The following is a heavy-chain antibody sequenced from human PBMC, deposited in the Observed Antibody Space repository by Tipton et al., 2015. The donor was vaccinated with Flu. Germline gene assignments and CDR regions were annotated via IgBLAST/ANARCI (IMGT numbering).Heavy chain of an antibody. Sequence: LTCTVSGYSISSGYYWGWIRQPPGKGLEWIGTIYYSGSTYYNPSLKSRVTMSVDTSKNQFSLKLSSVTAADTAVYYCACRGSCYHWGQGTLVTVSS. D-gene: IGHD1-26*01. CDR3: ACRGSCYH. CDR2: IYYSGST. J-gene: IGHJ4*02. CDR1: GYSISSGYY. V-gene: IGHV4-38-2*02.